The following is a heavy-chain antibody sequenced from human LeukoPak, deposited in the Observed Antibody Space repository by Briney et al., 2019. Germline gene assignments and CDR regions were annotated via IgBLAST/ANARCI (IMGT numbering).Heavy chain of an antibody. CDR2: ISAYNGNT. CDR3: ARDLGAIRSFFAPTVRNDY. J-gene: IGHJ4*02. CDR1: GYTFTSYG. V-gene: IGHV1-18*01. D-gene: IGHD2-2*02. Sequence: ASVKVSCKASGYTFTSYGISWVRQAPGQGLEWMGWISAYNGNTNYAQKLQGRVTMTTDTSTSTAYMELRSLRSDDTAVYYCARDLGAIRSFFAPTVRNDYWGQGTLVTVSS.